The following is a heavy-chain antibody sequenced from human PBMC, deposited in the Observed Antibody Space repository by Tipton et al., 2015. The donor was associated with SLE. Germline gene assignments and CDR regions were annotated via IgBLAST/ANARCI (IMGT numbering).Heavy chain of an antibody. J-gene: IGHJ4*02. V-gene: IGHV3-7*04. CDR3: VRGHSHIIY. Sequence: SLRLSCVASGFTFSGYWMSWVRQAPGKGLEWVANIKQDGSEKSYVDSVKGRFTISRENAKNSLYVRMNSLRVEDTAVYYCVRGHSHIIYWGQGSLVTVSA. CDR1: GFTFSGYW. D-gene: IGHD2-21*01. CDR2: IKQDGSEK.